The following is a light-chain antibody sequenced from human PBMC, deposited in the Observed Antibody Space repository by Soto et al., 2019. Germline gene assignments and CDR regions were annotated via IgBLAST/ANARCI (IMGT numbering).Light chain of an antibody. V-gene: IGLV2-11*01. CDR2: EVN. Sequence: QSALTQPRSVSGSPGQSVTISCTATGSDVGDSSHVSWYQLHPGKAPKLMIYEVNNRPSGVPDLFSGSKSGSTASLTISVLQAEDEAEYYCCLSPGSLTWLFGGGTKVTVL. CDR3: CLSPGSLTWL. J-gene: IGLJ3*02. CDR1: GSDVGDSSH.